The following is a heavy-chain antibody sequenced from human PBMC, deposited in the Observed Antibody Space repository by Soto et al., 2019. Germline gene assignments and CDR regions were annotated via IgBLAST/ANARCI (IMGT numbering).Heavy chain of an antibody. Sequence: GGSLRLSCAASGFTFSSYAMSWVRQAPGKGLEWVSAISGSGGSTYYADSVKGRFTISRDNSKNTLYLQMNSLGAEDTAVYYCAKDLGGSTSSYYDILTGYYNSPYYFDYWGQGTLVTVSS. CDR3: AKDLGGSTSSYYDILTGYYNSPYYFDY. CDR2: ISGSGGST. D-gene: IGHD3-9*01. V-gene: IGHV3-23*01. CDR1: GFTFSSYA. J-gene: IGHJ4*02.